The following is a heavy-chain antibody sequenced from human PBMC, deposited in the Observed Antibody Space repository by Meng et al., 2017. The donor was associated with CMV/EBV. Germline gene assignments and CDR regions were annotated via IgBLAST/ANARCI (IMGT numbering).Heavy chain of an antibody. Sequence: SETLSLTCTVSGYSISSGYYWGWIQQPPGKGLEWIGSIYHSGSTYYNPSLKSRVTISVDTSKNQFTLKLSSVTAADTAVYYCARDGGAWGELYYYGMDVWGQGTTVTVSS. CDR3: ARDGGAWGELYYYGMDV. V-gene: IGHV4-38-2*02. CDR1: GYSISSGYY. CDR2: IYHSGST. J-gene: IGHJ6*02. D-gene: IGHD2-15*01.